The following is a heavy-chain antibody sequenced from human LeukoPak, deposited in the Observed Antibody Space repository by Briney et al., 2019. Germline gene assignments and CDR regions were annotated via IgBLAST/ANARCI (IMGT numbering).Heavy chain of an antibody. CDR2: IRHDGNAK. J-gene: IGHJ4*02. CDR1: GFAFSDFW. Sequence: PGGSLRLSCAASGFAFSDFWMSWVRQAPGKGLEWVANIRHDGNAKNYVPSVRGRSTISRDNDKNSLYLQMNSLRAEDTAVYYCARAAKAVAGKKSHYYFDYWGQGTLVTVSS. CDR3: ARAAKAVAGKKSHYYFDY. V-gene: IGHV3-7*04. D-gene: IGHD6-19*01.